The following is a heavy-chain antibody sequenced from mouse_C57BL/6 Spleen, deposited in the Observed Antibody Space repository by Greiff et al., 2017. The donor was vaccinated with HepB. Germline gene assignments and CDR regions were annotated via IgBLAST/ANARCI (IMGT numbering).Heavy chain of an antibody. J-gene: IGHJ1*03. CDR1: GYSFTDYN. Sequence: VQLQQSGPELVKPGASVKISCKASGYSFTDYNMNWVKQSNGKSLEWIGRIHPSDSDTNYNQKFKGKATLTVDKSSSTAYMQLSSLTSEDSAVYYCAKIYYDYDKWYFDVWGTGTTVTVSS. V-gene: IGHV1-39*01. CDR2: IHPSDSDT. CDR3: AKIYYDYDKWYFDV. D-gene: IGHD2-4*01.